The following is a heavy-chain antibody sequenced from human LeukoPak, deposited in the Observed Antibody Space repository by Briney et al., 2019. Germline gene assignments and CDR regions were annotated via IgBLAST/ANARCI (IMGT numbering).Heavy chain of an antibody. J-gene: IGHJ5*02. CDR1: GGSISSGGYY. V-gene: IGHV4-31*03. CDR2: IYYSGST. CDR3: ARASGVTAIRGVYNWFDP. D-gene: IGHD2-21*02. Sequence: SETLSFTCTVSGGSISSGGYYWSWIRQHPGKGLEWIGYIYYSGSTYYNPSLKSRVTISVDTSKNQFSLKLSSVTAADTAVYYCARASGVTAIRGVYNWFDPWGQGTLVTVSS.